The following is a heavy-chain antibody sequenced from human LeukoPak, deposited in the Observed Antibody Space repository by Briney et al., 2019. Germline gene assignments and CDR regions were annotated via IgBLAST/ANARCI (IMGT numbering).Heavy chain of an antibody. Sequence: GGSLRLSCAASGFTFSSYSMNWVRQAPGKGLEWVSYISSSSSTIYYADSVKGRFTISRDNAKNSLYLQMNSLRAEDTAVYYCARDSTIVVAESGYFDYWGQGTLVTVSS. D-gene: IGHD3-22*01. CDR2: ISSSSSTI. CDR1: GFTFSSYS. V-gene: IGHV3-48*01. CDR3: ARDSTIVVAESGYFDY. J-gene: IGHJ4*02.